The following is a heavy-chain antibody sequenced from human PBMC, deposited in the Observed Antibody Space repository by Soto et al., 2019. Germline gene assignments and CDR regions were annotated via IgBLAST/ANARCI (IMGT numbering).Heavy chain of an antibody. CDR1: GYTFTSYG. CDR3: ARDRPRIQLWSDHLYYSYGMDV. D-gene: IGHD5-18*01. CDR2: ISAYNGNT. V-gene: IGHV1-18*01. Sequence: QVPLVQSGAEVKKPGASVKVSCKASGYTFTSYGISWVRQAPGQGLEWMGWISAYNGNTNYAQKLQGRVTMTTDTSTSTAYMELRSLRSDDTAVYYCARDRPRIQLWSDHLYYSYGMDVWGQGTTVTVSS. J-gene: IGHJ6*02.